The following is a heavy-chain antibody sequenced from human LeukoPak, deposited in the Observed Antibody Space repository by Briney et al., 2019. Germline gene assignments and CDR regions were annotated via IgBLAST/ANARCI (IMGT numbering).Heavy chain of an antibody. CDR2: ISAYNGNT. CDR1: GYTFTXXG. D-gene: IGHD3-10*01. J-gene: IGHJ5*02. CDR3: ARVLSYYYGSGSYYNSNWFDP. Sequence: VKVSCKAXGYTFTXXGISWVRQAPGQGLEWMGWISAYNGNTNYAQKLQGRVTMTTDTSTSTAYMELSRLRSDDTAVYYCARVLSYYYGSGSYYNSNWFDPWGQGTLVTVSS. V-gene: IGHV1-18*01.